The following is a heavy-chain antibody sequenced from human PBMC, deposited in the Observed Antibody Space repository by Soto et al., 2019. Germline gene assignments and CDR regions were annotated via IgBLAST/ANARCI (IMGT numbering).Heavy chain of an antibody. CDR3: LTYRAGTGGRSS. CDR1: GDSVSSGSYH. Sequence: QVQLQESGPGLVKPSETLSLTCTVSGDSVSSGSYHWSWIRQPPGKGLEWIGYLSDSGSSNYNPSLKSRVTISADTSKNQFSLKLTSVIAADTAVYYCLTYRAGTGGRSSWGQGTLVTVSS. D-gene: IGHD1-26*01. J-gene: IGHJ5*02. V-gene: IGHV4-61*01. CDR2: LSDSGSS.